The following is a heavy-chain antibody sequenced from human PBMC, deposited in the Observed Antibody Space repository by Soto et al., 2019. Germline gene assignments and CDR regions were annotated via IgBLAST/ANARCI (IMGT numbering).Heavy chain of an antibody. Sequence: QVHLVQSGAEVKKPGSSVKVSCQASGGPFSNYALSWVRQAPGHGLEWMGGIIPISGTTDYAQKFQARVTITADESTNTAYMELSSLRADDTAVYYCARLPSVLPVVDMWCQGTVVTVSS. V-gene: IGHV1-69*01. CDR1: GGPFSNYA. J-gene: IGHJ3*02. CDR2: IIPISGTT. CDR3: ARLPSVLPVVDM.